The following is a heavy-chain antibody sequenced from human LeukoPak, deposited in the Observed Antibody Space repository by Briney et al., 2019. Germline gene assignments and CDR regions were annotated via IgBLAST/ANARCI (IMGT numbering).Heavy chain of an antibody. Sequence: SETLSLTCTVSGGSISSFYWSWIRQPPGKGLEWIGYIYYSENTNYNPSLKNRVTISVDTAKNQFSLKLSSVTAADTAVYYCARGYSGSYGRFDYWGQGTLATVSS. CDR3: ARGYSGSYGRFDY. CDR1: GGSISSFY. J-gene: IGHJ4*02. D-gene: IGHD1-26*01. V-gene: IGHV4-59*01. CDR2: IYYSENT.